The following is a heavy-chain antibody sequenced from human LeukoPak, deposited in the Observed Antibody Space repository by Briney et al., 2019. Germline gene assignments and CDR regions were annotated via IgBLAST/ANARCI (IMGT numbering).Heavy chain of an antibody. CDR1: GGSISSGSYY. D-gene: IGHD3-3*01. J-gene: IGHJ4*02. V-gene: IGHV4-61*02. Sequence: SETLSLTCTVSGGSISSGSYYWSWIRQPAGKGLEWIGRIYTSGSTNYNPSLKSRVTISVDTSKNQFSLKLSSVTAADTAVYYCARDSHYDFWSGTIDYWGQGTLVTVSS. CDR2: IYTSGST. CDR3: ARDSHYDFWSGTIDY.